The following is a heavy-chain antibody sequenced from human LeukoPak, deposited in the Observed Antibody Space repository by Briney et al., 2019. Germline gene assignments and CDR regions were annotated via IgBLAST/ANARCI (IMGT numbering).Heavy chain of an antibody. CDR1: GGSFSGYY. CDR3: ARLVVVPAAISILDY. V-gene: IGHV4-34*01. D-gene: IGHD2-2*02. J-gene: IGHJ4*02. CDR2: INHSGST. Sequence: PSGTLSLTCAVYGGSFSGYYWSWIRQPPGKGLEWIGEINHSGSTNYNPSLKSRVTISVDTSKNQSSLKLSSVTAADTAVYYCARLVVVPAAISILDYWGQGTLVTVSS.